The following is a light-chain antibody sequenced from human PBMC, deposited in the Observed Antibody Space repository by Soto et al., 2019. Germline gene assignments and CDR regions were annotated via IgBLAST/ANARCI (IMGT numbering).Light chain of an antibody. V-gene: IGKV3-20*01. CDR3: QQYGSYPIT. CDR1: QSVSSSY. J-gene: IGKJ5*01. Sequence: EIVLTQSPGTLSLSPGERATLSCSATQSVSSSYLAWYQQKPGQAPRLLIYGASSRATGIPERFSGSGSGTDFTLTISRLEPEDFEVYYCQQYGSYPITFGQGTRLEIK. CDR2: GAS.